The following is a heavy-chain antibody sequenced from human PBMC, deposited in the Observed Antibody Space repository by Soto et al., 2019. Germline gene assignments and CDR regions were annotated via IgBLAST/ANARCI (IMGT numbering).Heavy chain of an antibody. Sequence: QVQLVQSGAEVKKPGSSVKVSCKASGDTFSSYSISWVRQAPGQGLECMGRIIPILNIANYTQKFQGRVTITADKSTFTVYMELSSLSSKDTAVYYCARVRHSSAWGTRNDAFDFWGQGTMVTVSS. CDR1: GDTFSSYS. CDR2: IIPILNIA. CDR3: ARVRHSSAWGTRNDAFDF. J-gene: IGHJ3*01. V-gene: IGHV1-69*02. D-gene: IGHD6-19*01.